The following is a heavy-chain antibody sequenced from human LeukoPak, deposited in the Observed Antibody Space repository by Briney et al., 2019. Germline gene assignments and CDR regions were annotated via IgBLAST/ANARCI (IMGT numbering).Heavy chain of an antibody. V-gene: IGHV3-23*01. Sequence: GGSLRLSCAASGFTLSSYAMSWVRQGPGKGLEWVSALSVSGNTYHADSVKGRFTISRDSSKNTLYLQMNSLRAEDTAVYYCARDILTGYVIDYWGQGTLVTVSS. J-gene: IGHJ4*02. CDR1: GFTLSSYA. D-gene: IGHD3-9*01. CDR3: ARDILTGYVIDY. CDR2: LSVSGNT.